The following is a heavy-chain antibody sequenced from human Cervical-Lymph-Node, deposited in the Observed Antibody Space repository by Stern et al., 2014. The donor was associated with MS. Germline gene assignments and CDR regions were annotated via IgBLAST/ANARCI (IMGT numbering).Heavy chain of an antibody. CDR3: ASARNTAFDI. V-gene: IGHV1-46*03. J-gene: IGHJ3*02. CDR2: INPSGGFT. Sequence: VQLVESGAEVKKPGASVKVSCKASEYTFTYFFMHWVRQAPGQGLEWMGVINPSGGFTTYAQKFQGRVTMTRDTSTSTLYMELTSLTSEDTAVYYCASARNTAFDIWGQGTLVTVSS. CDR1: EYTFTYFF.